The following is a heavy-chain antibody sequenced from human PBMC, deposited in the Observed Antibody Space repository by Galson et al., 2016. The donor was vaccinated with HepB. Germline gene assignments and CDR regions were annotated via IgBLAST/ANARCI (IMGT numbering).Heavy chain of an antibody. Sequence: SLRLSCAASGFTFSKYWMHWVRQAPGKGLVWVSRVNSDATTTAYADSVRGRFTISRDNAKNTLYLQMQSLRAEDTAVYHCVREYDVWSTSSPDYYALDVWGQGTTVTVSS. CDR3: VREYDVWSTSSPDYYALDV. D-gene: IGHD3/OR15-3a*01. V-gene: IGHV3-74*01. CDR1: GFTFSKYW. J-gene: IGHJ6*02. CDR2: VNSDATTT.